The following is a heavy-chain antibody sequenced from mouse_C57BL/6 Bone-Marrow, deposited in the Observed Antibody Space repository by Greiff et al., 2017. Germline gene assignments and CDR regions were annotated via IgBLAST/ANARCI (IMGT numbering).Heavy chain of an antibody. J-gene: IGHJ1*03. Sequence: QVQLQQPGAELVKPGASVKLSCKASGYTFTSYWMHWVKQRPGQGLEWIGMIHPNSGSTNYNEKFKSKATLTVDKSSSTAYMQLSSLTSEDSAVYYCARVHYYGSSWYFEGWGTGTTVTV. CDR3: ARVHYYGSSWYFEG. CDR1: GYTFTSYW. V-gene: IGHV1-64*01. D-gene: IGHD1-1*01. CDR2: IHPNSGST.